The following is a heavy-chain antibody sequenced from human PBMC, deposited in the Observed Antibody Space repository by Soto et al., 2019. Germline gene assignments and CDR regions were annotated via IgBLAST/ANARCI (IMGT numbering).Heavy chain of an antibody. CDR2: ISSNGGST. CDR3: VKSSDGAAGFVGAFDI. D-gene: IGHD6-13*01. Sequence: GGSLRLSCSASGFTFSSYAMHWVRQAPGKGLEYVSAISSNGGSTYYADSVKGRFTISRDNSKNTLYLQMSSLRAEDTTVYYCVKSSDGAAGFVGAFDIWGQGTMVTVSS. CDR1: GFTFSSYA. V-gene: IGHV3-64D*06. J-gene: IGHJ3*02.